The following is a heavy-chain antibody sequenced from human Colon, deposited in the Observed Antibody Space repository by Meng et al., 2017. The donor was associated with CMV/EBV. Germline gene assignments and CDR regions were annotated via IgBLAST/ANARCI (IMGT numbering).Heavy chain of an antibody. D-gene: IGHD3-3*02. V-gene: IGHV3-23*01. CDR1: GPSFSAYP. CDR3: AKVLISTSWLPQPFDA. CDR2: ISHDGSAT. J-gene: IGHJ4*02. Sequence: SCVGSGPSFSAYPMAWVRQAPGKGLEWVARISHDGSATYYADSIKGRMTISRDNSINSIYLQMSGLRADDTAVYFCAKVLISTSWLPQPFDAWGQGTLVTVSS.